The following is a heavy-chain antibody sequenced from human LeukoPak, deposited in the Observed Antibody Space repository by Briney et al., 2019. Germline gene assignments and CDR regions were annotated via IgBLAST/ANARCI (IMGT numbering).Heavy chain of an antibody. Sequence: GGSLKIFCKGSGFSFTSYWFGWVRQMPGKGLEWMGLIYPADSDTRYSPSFQGQVNISADRSISTAYLQWSSLKASDTAMYYCARFWTGYSDYWGQGTLVTVSS. CDR1: GFSFTSYW. CDR3: ARFWTGYSDY. CDR2: IYPADSDT. J-gene: IGHJ4*02. V-gene: IGHV5-51*01. D-gene: IGHD3/OR15-3a*01.